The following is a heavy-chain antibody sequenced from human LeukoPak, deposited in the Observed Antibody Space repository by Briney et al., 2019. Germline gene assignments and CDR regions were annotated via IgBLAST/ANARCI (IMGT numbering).Heavy chain of an antibody. Sequence: GASVKVSCKASGYTFTGYYMHWVRQAPGQGLEWMGWTNPNSGGTNYAQKFQGRVTMTRDTSISTAYMELSRLRSDDTAVYYCAREASSSWANWFDPWGQGTLVTVSS. V-gene: IGHV1-2*02. D-gene: IGHD6-13*01. CDR1: GYTFTGYY. CDR2: TNPNSGGT. J-gene: IGHJ5*02. CDR3: AREASSSWANWFDP.